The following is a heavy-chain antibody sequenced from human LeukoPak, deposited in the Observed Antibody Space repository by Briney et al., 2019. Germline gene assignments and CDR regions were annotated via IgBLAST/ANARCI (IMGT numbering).Heavy chain of an antibody. D-gene: IGHD3-10*01. Sequence: SVTSGGYYSGVPRQSPEKGLEWIATVYYTGSTYYNPSLKSRVTISIDTSKNQFSLSLRSLIAADTAVYYCARHSGSGSLSRPFDPWGQGTLVTVSS. CDR3: ARHSGSGSLSRPFDP. CDR1: SVTSGGYY. CDR2: VYYTGST. J-gene: IGHJ5*02. V-gene: IGHV4-39*01.